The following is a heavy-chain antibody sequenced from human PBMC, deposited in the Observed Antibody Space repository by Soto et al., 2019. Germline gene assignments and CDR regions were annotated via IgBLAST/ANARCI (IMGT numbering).Heavy chain of an antibody. D-gene: IGHD2-15*01. V-gene: IGHV3-23*01. CDR2: ISGSGGST. CDR3: AKDAIVVVAATKYYFDY. Sequence: PGGSLRLSCAASGFTFSSYAMSWVRQAPGKGLEWVSAISGSGGSTYYADSVKGRFTISRDNSKNTLYLQMNSLRAEDTAVYYCAKDAIVVVAATKYYFDYWGQGTLVTVS. CDR1: GFTFSSYA. J-gene: IGHJ4*02.